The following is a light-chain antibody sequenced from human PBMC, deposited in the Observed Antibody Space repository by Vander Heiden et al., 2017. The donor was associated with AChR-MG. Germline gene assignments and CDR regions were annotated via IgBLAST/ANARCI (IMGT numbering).Light chain of an antibody. CDR3: HQYQSFPT. CDR2: KAS. J-gene: IGKJ2*01. Sequence: DIQMTQFPSALSGFVGDRVNITCRASQSIRSSLAWYQKKPGTAPKLLISKASKLESGVPTKFSGSGSGTEFTLTISSLQPDDVATYYCHQYQSFPTFGQGTNLQIK. CDR1: QSIRSS. V-gene: IGKV1-5*03.